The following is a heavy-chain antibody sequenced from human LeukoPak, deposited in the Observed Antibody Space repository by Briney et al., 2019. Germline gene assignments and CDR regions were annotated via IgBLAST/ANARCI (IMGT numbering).Heavy chain of an antibody. Sequence: SSETLSLTCTVSGGSISSGGYYWSWIRQQPGKGLEWIGYIYYSGSTYYNPSLKSRVTISVDTSKNQFSLKLSSVTAADTAVYYCARVRVITFGGVIVKTFDYWGQGTLVTVSS. CDR2: IYYSGST. D-gene: IGHD3-16*02. V-gene: IGHV4-31*03. CDR3: ARVRVITFGGVIVKTFDY. J-gene: IGHJ4*02. CDR1: GGSISSGGYY.